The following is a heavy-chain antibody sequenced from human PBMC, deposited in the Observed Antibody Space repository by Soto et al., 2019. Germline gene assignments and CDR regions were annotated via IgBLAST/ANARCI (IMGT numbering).Heavy chain of an antibody. V-gene: IGHV1-18*01. Sequence: QVQLVQSGAEVKKPGASVKVSCKASGYTFTSYGISWVRQAPGQGLEWMGWISASNGNTNYAQKREGRVTMTTDTSTSTAYMELRSLRSDDTAVYYCARYERDEETIFGLVPIPNGMDVWGQGTTVTVSS. CDR2: ISASNGNT. CDR3: ARYERDEETIFGLVPIPNGMDV. J-gene: IGHJ6*02. D-gene: IGHD3-3*01. CDR1: GYTFTSYG.